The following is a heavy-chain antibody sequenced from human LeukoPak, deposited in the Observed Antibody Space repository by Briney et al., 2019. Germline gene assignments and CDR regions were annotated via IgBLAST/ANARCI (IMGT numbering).Heavy chain of an antibody. CDR2: ISGSGGST. CDR1: GFTFSSYA. Sequence: PGGSLRLSCAASGFTFSSYAMSWVRQAPGKGLEWVSAISGSGGSTYYADSVKGRFTISRDNSKNTLYLQMNSLRAEDTAVYYCAREPPYCSGGSCYFSYYGMDVWGQGTTVTVSS. V-gene: IGHV3-23*01. J-gene: IGHJ6*02. D-gene: IGHD2-15*01. CDR3: AREPPYCSGGSCYFSYYGMDV.